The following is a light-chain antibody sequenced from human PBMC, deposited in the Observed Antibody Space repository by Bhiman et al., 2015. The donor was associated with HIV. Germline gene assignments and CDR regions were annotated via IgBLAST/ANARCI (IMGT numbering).Light chain of an antibody. Sequence: QSVLTQPPSVSAAPGQKVTISCTGTSSDVGGYNYVSWYLQHPGKAPKLMIYDVSNRPSGVSNRFSGSKSGNTASLTISGLQAEDEADYYCSSYTSSSTYVFGTGTNVTVL. J-gene: IGLJ1*01. V-gene: IGLV2-14*03. CDR1: SSDVGGYNY. CDR3: SSYTSSSTYV. CDR2: DVS.